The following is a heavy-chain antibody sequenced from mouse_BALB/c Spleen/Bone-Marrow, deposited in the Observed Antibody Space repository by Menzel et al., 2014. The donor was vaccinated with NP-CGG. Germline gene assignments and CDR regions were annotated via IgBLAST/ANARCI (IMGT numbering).Heavy chain of an antibody. Sequence: ESGPELVKPGASVKISCKASGYAFSSSWMNWVKQRPGQGLEWIGRIYPGDGDTNYNGKFKGKATLTADKSSSTAYMQLSSLTSVDSAVYFCARDGYGKRNYFDYWGQGTTLTVSS. V-gene: IGHV1-82*01. J-gene: IGHJ2*01. CDR2: IYPGDGDT. D-gene: IGHD2-1*01. CDR3: ARDGYGKRNYFDY. CDR1: GYAFSSSW.